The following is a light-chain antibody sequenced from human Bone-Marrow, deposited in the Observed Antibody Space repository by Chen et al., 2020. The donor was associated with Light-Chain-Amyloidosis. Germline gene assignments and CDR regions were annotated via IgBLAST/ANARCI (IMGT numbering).Light chain of an antibody. CDR3: QAWDSSTLWI. Sequence: SYELTQPPSVSVSPGQTASITCSGDKLGDKYACWYQQKPGQSPVLVIYQDSKRPSGIPERFSGSNSGNPATLTISGTQAMDEADYYCQAWDSSTLWIFGGGTKLTVL. J-gene: IGLJ2*01. V-gene: IGLV3-1*01. CDR1: KLGDKY. CDR2: QDS.